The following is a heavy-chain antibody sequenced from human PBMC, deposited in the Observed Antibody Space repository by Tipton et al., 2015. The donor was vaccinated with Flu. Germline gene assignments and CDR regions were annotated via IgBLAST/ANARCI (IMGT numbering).Heavy chain of an antibody. D-gene: IGHD5-18*01. CDR3: ARGGYSYGYGKNYYYYGMDV. V-gene: IGHV4-61*02. J-gene: IGHJ6*02. Sequence: TLSLTCTVSGGSISSGSYYWSWIRQPAGKGLEWIGRIYTSGSTNYNPSPKSRVTISVDTSKNQFSLNLGSVTAADTAVYYCARGGYSYGYGKNYYYYGMDVWGQGTTVTVAS. CDR2: IYTSGST. CDR1: GGSISSGSYY.